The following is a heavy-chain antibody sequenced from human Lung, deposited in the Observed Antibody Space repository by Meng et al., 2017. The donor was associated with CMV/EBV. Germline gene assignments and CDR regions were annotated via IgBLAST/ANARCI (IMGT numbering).Heavy chain of an antibody. D-gene: IGHD2-15*01. J-gene: IGHJ6*02. CDR3: AKGGPLVVPFFGMDV. CDR1: GFTFNDYG. Sequence: SCATSGFTFNDYGMHWVRQAPGKGLEWVAFIGYGGNNKYTAESVKGRFSISRDNSKNTLFLQMDSLRLEDTAVYYCAKGGPLVVPFFGMDVWGQGTTVTVSS. CDR2: IGYGGNNK. V-gene: IGHV3-30*02.